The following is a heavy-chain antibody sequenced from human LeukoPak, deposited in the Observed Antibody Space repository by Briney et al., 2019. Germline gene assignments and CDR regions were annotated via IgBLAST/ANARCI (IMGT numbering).Heavy chain of an antibody. CDR3: ARSGSGYLRYYFDY. J-gene: IGHJ4*02. CDR2: VNDSGGT. Sequence: SETLSLTCTVSGGSISSSSYYWGWIRQTPGKGLEWIGEVNDSGGTNINPSLRSRVILSVDTSKNQFSLKLSSVTAADTAVYYCARSGSGYLRYYFDYWGQGTLVTVSS. CDR1: GGSISSSSYY. V-gene: IGHV4-39*07. D-gene: IGHD5-12*01.